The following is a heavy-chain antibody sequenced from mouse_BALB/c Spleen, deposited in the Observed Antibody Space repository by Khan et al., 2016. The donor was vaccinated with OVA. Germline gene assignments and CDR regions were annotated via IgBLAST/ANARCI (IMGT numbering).Heavy chain of an antibody. V-gene: IGHV14-3*02. CDR3: ATLYGNLFAF. CDR1: GFNIKDTY. D-gene: IGHD2-1*01. Sequence: EVKLQESGAELVKPGASVKLSCSASGFNIKDTYIHWMKQRPEQGLEWIGRIDPPNDDSKYGPKFQAKATLTADTSSNTAYLQRSSLTSEDTAVYYCATLYGNLFAFWGQGTLVSVSA. CDR2: IDPPNDDS. J-gene: IGHJ3*01.